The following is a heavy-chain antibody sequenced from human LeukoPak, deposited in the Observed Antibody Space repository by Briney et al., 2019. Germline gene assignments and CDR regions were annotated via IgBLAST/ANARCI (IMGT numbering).Heavy chain of an antibody. D-gene: IGHD2-21*02. V-gene: IGHV3-30*02. Sequence: PGGSLRLSCAASGFTFRLFGMHWVRQAPGKGLEWVSFIRFDGSNTYHADSVKGRFTISRDNSKNTLYLQMNSLTSEDTAVYYCAKVKTDILIPDSWGQGTQVTVSS. CDR2: IRFDGSNT. J-gene: IGHJ4*02. CDR3: AKVKTDILIPDS. CDR1: GFTFRLFG.